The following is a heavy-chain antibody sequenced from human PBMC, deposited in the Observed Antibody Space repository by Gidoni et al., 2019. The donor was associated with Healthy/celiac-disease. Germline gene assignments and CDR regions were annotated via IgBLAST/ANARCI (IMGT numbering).Heavy chain of an antibody. CDR3: AKEPYYYYGMDV. CDR2: ISGSGGST. Sequence: EVQLLESGGGLLQLGGSLSPPVPAFGFPFSSYAMSWVRQAPGKGLEWVSAISGSGGSTYYADSVKGRFTISRDNSKNTLYLQMNSLRAEDTAVYYCAKEPYYYYGMDVWGQGTTVTVSS. J-gene: IGHJ6*02. V-gene: IGHV3-23*01. CDR1: GFPFSSYA.